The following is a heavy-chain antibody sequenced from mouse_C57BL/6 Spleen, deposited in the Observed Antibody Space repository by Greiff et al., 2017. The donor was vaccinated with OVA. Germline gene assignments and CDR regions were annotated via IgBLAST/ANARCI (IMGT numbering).Heavy chain of an antibody. J-gene: IGHJ2*01. V-gene: IGHV1-15*01. CDR1: GYTFTDYE. Sequence: QVQLQQSGAELVRPGASVTLSCKASGYTFTDYEMHWVKQTPVHGLEWIGAIDPETGGTASKPKFKGTAILTADQSSSTAYMVLRSLTSEDSAVYYCTGVPKVGPYDFDYWGQGTTLTVSA. D-gene: IGHD2-14*01. CDR3: TGVPKVGPYDFDY. CDR2: IDPETGGT.